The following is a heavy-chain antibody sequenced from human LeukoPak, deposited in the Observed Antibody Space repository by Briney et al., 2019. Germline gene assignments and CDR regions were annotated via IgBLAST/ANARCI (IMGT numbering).Heavy chain of an antibody. CDR1: GGSISSGGYY. Sequence: SETLSLTCTVSGGSISSGGYYWSWIRQPPGEGLEWIGYIYHSGSTYYNPSLKSRVTISVDRSKNQFSLKLSSVTAADTAVYYCATYYYDSSGYGSFDYWGQGTLVTVSS. D-gene: IGHD3-22*01. CDR2: IYHSGST. CDR3: ATYYYDSSGYGSFDY. V-gene: IGHV4-30-2*01. J-gene: IGHJ4*02.